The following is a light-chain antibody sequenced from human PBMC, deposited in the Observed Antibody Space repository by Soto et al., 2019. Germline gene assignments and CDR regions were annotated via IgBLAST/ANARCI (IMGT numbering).Light chain of an antibody. V-gene: IGLV2-23*02. J-gene: IGLJ1*01. CDR2: EVN. CDR1: SSDIGTYNL. Sequence: QSVLTQPASVSGSPGQSITISCTGTSSDIGTYNLVSWYQYHPGKAPKPIIYEVNKRPSGVSNRFSGSRSGNTASLTISGLQAEDEADYYCCSYAGSSAFYVFGTGTKVTVL. CDR3: CSYAGSSAFYV.